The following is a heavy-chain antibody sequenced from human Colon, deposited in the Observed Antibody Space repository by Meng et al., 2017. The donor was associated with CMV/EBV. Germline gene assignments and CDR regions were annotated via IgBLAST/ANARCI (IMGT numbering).Heavy chain of an antibody. CDR1: GFTFSSYY. D-gene: IGHD3-10*01. J-gene: IGHJ6*02. Sequence: GGSLRLSCEASGFTFSSYYMSWIRLGPGKGLEWVSYISENGRTTYYADSVKGRFTVSRDNAQKSLYLQMNSLRAEDTALYYCARALSGDGMDVWGQGTTVTVSS. CDR2: ISENGRTT. CDR3: ARALSGDGMDV. V-gene: IGHV3-11*01.